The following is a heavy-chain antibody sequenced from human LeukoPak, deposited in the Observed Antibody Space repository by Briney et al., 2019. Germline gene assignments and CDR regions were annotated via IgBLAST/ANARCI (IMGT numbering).Heavy chain of an antibody. V-gene: IGHV4-59*08. CDR2: IFDSGST. CDR3: ARHRSGSSWFAP. CDR1: XGSIXXXX. D-gene: IGHD6-19*01. J-gene: IGHJ5*02. Sequence: SXGSIXXXXWSXXXXXXXXXXXWIGYIFDSGSTNYNPSLKSRVTISVDTSKSQFSLRLSSVTAADTAVYYCARHRSGSSWFAPWGQGTLVTVSS.